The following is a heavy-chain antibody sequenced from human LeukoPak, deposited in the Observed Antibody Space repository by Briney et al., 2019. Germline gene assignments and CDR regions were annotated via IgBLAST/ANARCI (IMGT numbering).Heavy chain of an antibody. Sequence: ASETLSLTCAVYGGSFSGYYWSWIRQPPGKGLEWIGEINHSGSTNYNPSLKSRVTISVDTSKNQFSLKLRSVTAADTAVYYCASDRTYGTDYWGQGTLVTVSS. D-gene: IGHD3-10*01. CDR1: GGSFSGYY. J-gene: IGHJ4*02. V-gene: IGHV4-34*01. CDR2: INHSGST. CDR3: ASDRTYGTDY.